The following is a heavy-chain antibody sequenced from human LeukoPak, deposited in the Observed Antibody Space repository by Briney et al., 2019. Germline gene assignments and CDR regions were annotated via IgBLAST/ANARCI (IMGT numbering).Heavy chain of an antibody. V-gene: IGHV3-7*03. CDR2: INHNRNVN. Sequence: PGGSLRLSCAASGFTFSSYAMSWVRQAPGKGLEWVASINHNRNVNYYVDSVKGRFTISRDDAKNSLYLQMSNLRAEDTAVYFCARGGGLDVWGQGATVTVSS. D-gene: IGHD3-16*01. J-gene: IGHJ6*02. CDR3: ARGGGLDV. CDR1: GFTFSSYA.